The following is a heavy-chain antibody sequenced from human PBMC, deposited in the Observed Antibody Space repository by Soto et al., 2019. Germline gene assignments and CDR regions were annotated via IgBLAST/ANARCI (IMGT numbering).Heavy chain of an antibody. Sequence: GGSLRLSCAASGFTFSSYGMHWVRQAPGKGLEWVAVIWYDGSNKYYADSVKGRFTISRDNSKNTLYLQMNSLRAEDTAVYYCPRDEWLDIFDYWGQGTLVTVSS. CDR3: PRDEWLDIFDY. J-gene: IGHJ4*02. CDR1: GFTFSSYG. CDR2: IWYDGSNK. V-gene: IGHV3-33*01. D-gene: IGHD6-19*01.